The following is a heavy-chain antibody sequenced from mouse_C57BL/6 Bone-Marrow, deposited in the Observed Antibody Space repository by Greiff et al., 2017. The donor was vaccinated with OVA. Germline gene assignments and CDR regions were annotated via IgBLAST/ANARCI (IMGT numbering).Heavy chain of an antibody. J-gene: IGHJ3*01. V-gene: IGHV5-2*01. CDR1: EYEFPSHD. CDR3: ARHYYGSRFAY. CDR2: VNSDGGST. Sequence: DVLLVESGGGLVQPGESLKLSCESNEYEFPSHDMSWVHKTPEKSLEWIAAVNSDGGSTYYPDTMERRFIISRDNTKKTLYLQMSSLRSEDTAFDYCARHYYGSRFAYWGQGTLVTVSA. D-gene: IGHD1-1*01.